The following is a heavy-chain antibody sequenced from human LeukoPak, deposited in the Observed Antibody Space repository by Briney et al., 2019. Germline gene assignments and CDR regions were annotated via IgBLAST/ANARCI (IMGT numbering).Heavy chain of an antibody. D-gene: IGHD3-10*01. CDR2: IYYSGST. V-gene: IGHV4-39*01. CDR3: AAGRTGSLNFDY. J-gene: IGHJ4*02. CDR1: GGSISSSSYY. Sequence: SETLSLTCTVSGGSISSSSYYWGWIRQPPGKGLEWIGSIYYSGSTYYNPSLKSRVTISVDTSKNQFSLKLSSVTAADTAVYYCAAGRTGSLNFDYWGQGTLVTVSS.